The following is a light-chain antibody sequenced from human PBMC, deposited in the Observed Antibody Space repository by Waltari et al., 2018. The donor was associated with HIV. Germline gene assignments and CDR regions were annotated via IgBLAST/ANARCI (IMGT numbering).Light chain of an antibody. Sequence: EIVLTQSPGTLPLAPGERATLSRRASQSVSSSYLAWYKQKPGQAPKLLIYGASRRATGIPDRFSGSGSGTDFTLTISRLEPEDFAVYYCQQYGSPPYTFGQGTKLEIK. V-gene: IGKV3-20*01. CDR3: QQYGSPPYT. J-gene: IGKJ2*01. CDR2: GAS. CDR1: QSVSSSY.